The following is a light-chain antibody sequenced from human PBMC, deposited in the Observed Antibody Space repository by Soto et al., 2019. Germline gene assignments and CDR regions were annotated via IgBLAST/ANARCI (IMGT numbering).Light chain of an antibody. CDR1: TSDVGGYNY. J-gene: IGLJ3*02. CDR2: DVS. V-gene: IGLV2-11*01. CDR3: CSYAGGFTLV. Sequence: QSVLTQPRSVSGSPGQSVTISCTGTTSDVGGYNYVSWYQQHPGKAPKFMLYDVSKRPSGVPDRFSGSKSGNTASLTISGLQAEDDADYYCCSYAGGFTLVFGGGTKLTVL.